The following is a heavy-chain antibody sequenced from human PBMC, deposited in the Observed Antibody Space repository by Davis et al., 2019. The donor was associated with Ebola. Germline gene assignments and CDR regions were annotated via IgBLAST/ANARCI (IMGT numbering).Heavy chain of an antibody. J-gene: IGHJ4*02. CDR1: GFTFSSYS. D-gene: IGHD4-17*01. CDR2: ISSSSNYI. CDR3: AKGGGDYGESQYYFDY. V-gene: IGHV3-21*03. Sequence: GESLKISCAASGFTFSSYSMNWVRQAPGKGLEWVSSISSSSNYIYYADSVKGRFTISRDNSKNTLYLQMNSLTPEDTAAYYCAKGGGDYGESQYYFDYWGQGTLVTVSS.